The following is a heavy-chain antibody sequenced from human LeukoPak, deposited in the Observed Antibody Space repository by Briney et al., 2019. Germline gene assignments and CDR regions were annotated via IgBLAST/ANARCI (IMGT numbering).Heavy chain of an antibody. Sequence: GGSLRLSCAASGFTFSSYEMNWVRQAPGKGLEWVSYISSSGSTIYYADSEKGRFTISRDNAKNSLYLQMNSLRAEDTAVYYCARTDTSKSYKGDWYGMDVWGQGTTVTVSS. D-gene: IGHD3-10*01. J-gene: IGHJ6*02. CDR3: ARTDTSKSYKGDWYGMDV. CDR1: GFTFSSYE. V-gene: IGHV3-48*03. CDR2: ISSSGSTI.